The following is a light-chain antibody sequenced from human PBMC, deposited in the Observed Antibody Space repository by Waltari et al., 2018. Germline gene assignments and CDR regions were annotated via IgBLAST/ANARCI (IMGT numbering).Light chain of an antibody. J-gene: IGKJ4*01. Sequence: DTQLTQSPSSLSASVGDRVTLSCRASQGIYSYLAWFQQKPGKAPKSLIYAASRLQSGVSSKFSGSGSGTEFTLTINSLQPEDFATYYCQQYNSYPLTVGGVTKVEIK. V-gene: IGKV1-16*02. CDR3: QQYNSYPLT. CDR2: AAS. CDR1: QGIYSY.